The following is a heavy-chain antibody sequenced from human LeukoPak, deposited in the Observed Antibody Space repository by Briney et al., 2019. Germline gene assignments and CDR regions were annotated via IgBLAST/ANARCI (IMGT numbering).Heavy chain of an antibody. CDR3: ARAERTVNVFDS. J-gene: IGHJ3*01. V-gene: IGHV4-4*07. CDR2: IYTAGST. D-gene: IGHD3-10*02. CDR1: DGSMISYH. Sequence: SETLSLTCSVSDGSMISYHWSWIRQPAGKGLEWIGRIYTAGSTDYNPSLMSRVTMSVDTSKNQFSLKLRSVTAADTAVYYCARAERTVNVFDSWGQGTIVTVSS.